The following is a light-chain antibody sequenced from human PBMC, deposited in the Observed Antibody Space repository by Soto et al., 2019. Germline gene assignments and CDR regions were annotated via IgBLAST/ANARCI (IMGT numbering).Light chain of an antibody. V-gene: IGKV1-6*01. CDR3: LQDYSYPFT. Sequence: AIPMTQSPSSLSASVGDRVTITCRASQDIKTDLGWYQQKPGKAPKLLIYGASTLQSGVPSRFSGSGSGTGFTLTISSLQPEDFASYYCLQDYSYPFTFGQGTKLAIK. CDR2: GAS. CDR1: QDIKTD. J-gene: IGKJ2*01.